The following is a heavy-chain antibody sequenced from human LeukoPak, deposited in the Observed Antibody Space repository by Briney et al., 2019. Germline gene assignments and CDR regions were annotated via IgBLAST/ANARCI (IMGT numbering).Heavy chain of an antibody. V-gene: IGHV4-39*07. J-gene: IGHJ3*01. CDR3: ARICSSTSCYGAFDL. CDR2: IFYSGST. CDR1: GGSISSSSYY. Sequence: PSETLSLTCTVSGGSISSSSYYWGWIRQPPGKGPEWIGTIFYSGSTYYNPSLKSRVTIPVDTSKNQFSLKLSSVTAADTAVYYCARICSSTSCYGAFDLWGQGTMVTVSS. D-gene: IGHD2-2*01.